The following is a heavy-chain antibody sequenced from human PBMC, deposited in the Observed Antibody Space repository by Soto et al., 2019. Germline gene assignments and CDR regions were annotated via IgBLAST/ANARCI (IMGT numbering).Heavy chain of an antibody. Sequence: ASVKVSCKASGYTFSLYAIHGVRQSPGERLEWMGWINAGKGDRKYSQKFQDRVTITWDTSATTIYMELRSLRSEDTAVYYCARVRTGLGWDYWGQGTLVTVSS. J-gene: IGHJ4*02. CDR3: ARVRTGLGWDY. V-gene: IGHV1-3*01. CDR1: GYTFSLYA. CDR2: INAGKGDR. D-gene: IGHD6-19*01.